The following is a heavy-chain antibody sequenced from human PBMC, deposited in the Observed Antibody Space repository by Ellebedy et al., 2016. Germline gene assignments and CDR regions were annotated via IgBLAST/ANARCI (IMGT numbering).Heavy chain of an antibody. CDR1: GYSFTSYW. CDR3: ARRSAVADHSEDYYGMDG. J-gene: IGHJ6*02. Sequence: GESLKISXKGSGYSFTSYWISWVRQMPGKGLEWMGRIDPSDSYTNYSPSFQGHVTISADKSISTAYLQWSSLKASDTAMYYCARRSAVADHSEDYYGMDGWGQGTTVTVSS. D-gene: IGHD6-19*01. V-gene: IGHV5-10-1*01. CDR2: IDPSDSYT.